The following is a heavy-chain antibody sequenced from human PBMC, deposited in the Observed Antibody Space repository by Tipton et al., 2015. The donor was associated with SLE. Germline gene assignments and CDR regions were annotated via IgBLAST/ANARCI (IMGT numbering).Heavy chain of an antibody. V-gene: IGHV3-30*02. D-gene: IGHD6-6*01. CDR3: AKEFSSSSGFWYFDL. CDR2: IRYDGSNK. Sequence: GSLRLSCAASGFTFSSYGMHWVRQAPGKGLEWVAFIRYDGSNKYYADSVKGRFTISRDNSKNTLHLHMHSLRAEDTAVYYCAKEFSSSSGFWYFDLWGRGTLVTVSS. J-gene: IGHJ2*01. CDR1: GFTFSSYG.